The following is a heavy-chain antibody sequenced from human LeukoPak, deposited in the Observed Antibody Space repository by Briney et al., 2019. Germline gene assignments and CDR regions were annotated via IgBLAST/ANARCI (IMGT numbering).Heavy chain of an antibody. D-gene: IGHD2-21*01. J-gene: IGHJ6*02. CDR1: GYTFTTYA. Sequence: GASVKVSCKASGYTFTTYAINWVRQALGQGLEWMGWINTNTGNPTYAQGFTGRFVFSLDTSVTTAYLQISSLKAEDTAVYYCARDFHYSAVWGQGTTVTVSS. CDR2: INTNTGNP. V-gene: IGHV7-4-1*02. CDR3: ARDFHYSAV.